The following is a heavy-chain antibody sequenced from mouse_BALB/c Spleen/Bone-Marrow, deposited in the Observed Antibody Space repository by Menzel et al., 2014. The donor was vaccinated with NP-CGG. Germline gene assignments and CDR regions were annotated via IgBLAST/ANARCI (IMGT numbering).Heavy chain of an antibody. Sequence: QVQLQQSGAELVKPGASVKLSCKASGYTFTSYYMYWVKQRPGQGLEWIGEINPSNGGTNFNEKFKSKATLTVDKSSSTAYMQLSSLTSEDSAVYYCTRSRYDYDNAMDCGGQGTSGTVSS. CDR3: TRSRYDYDNAMDC. V-gene: IGHV1S81*02. CDR1: GYTFTSYY. CDR2: INPSNGGT. D-gene: IGHD2-4*01. J-gene: IGHJ4*01.